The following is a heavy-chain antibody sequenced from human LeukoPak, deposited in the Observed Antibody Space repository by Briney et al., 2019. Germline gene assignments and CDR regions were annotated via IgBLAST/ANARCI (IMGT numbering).Heavy chain of an antibody. J-gene: IGHJ4*01. CDR2: IDYDGTVK. V-gene: IGHV3-30*02. Sequence: GGSLRLSCAASGFTISNYDMYWVRQAPGKGLEWVAFIDYDGTVKYYEDSVKGRFTISRDNSKHTVYLQMNSLRTEDTAIYYCARKFVDYWGHGTLVTVSS. CDR3: ARKFVDY. D-gene: IGHD2-21*01. CDR1: GFTISNYD.